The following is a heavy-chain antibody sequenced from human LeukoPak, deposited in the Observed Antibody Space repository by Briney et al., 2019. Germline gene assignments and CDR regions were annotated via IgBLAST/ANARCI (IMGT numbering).Heavy chain of an antibody. CDR3: ARDGSSLDAFDI. CDR2: IYSGGST. CDR1: GFTFSSNY. Sequence: PGGSLRLSCAASGFTFSSNYMSWVRQAPGKGLEGVSVIYSGGSTYYADSVKGRFTISRHNSKNTLYLQMNSLRAEDAAVYYCARDGSSLDAFDIWGQGTMVTVSS. V-gene: IGHV3-53*04. D-gene: IGHD6-13*01. J-gene: IGHJ3*02.